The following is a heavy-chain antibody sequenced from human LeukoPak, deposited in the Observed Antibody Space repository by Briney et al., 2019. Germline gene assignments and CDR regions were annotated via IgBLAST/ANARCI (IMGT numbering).Heavy chain of an antibody. CDR2: ISSSSSYI. V-gene: IGHV3-21*01. CDR1: GFTFSTCA. CDR3: ARDGYSYGYDY. J-gene: IGHJ4*02. Sequence: GGSLRLSCAASGFTFSTCAMNWVRQAPGKGREWVSSISSSSSYIYYAESVKGRFTISRDNAKNSLSLNMNSLTAEATAVYYCARDGYSYGYDYWGQGTLVTVSS. D-gene: IGHD5-18*01.